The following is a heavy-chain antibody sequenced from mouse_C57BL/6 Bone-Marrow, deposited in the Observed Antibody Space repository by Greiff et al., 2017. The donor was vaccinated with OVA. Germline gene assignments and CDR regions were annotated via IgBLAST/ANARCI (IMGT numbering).Heavy chain of an antibody. CDR3: ARPGDYDGDWFAY. CDR1: GYTFTTYP. Sequence: QVQLKQSGAELVKPGASVKMSCKASGYTFTTYPIEWMKQNHGKSLEWIGNFHPYNDDTKYNEKFKGKATLTVEKSSGTVYLELSRLTSDDSAVYYCARPGDYDGDWFAYWGQGTLVTVSA. V-gene: IGHV1-47*01. D-gene: IGHD2-4*01. J-gene: IGHJ3*01. CDR2: FHPYNDDT.